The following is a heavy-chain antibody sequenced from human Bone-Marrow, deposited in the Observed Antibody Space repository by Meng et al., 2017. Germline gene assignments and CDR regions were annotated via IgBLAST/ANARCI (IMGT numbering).Heavy chain of an antibody. D-gene: IGHD3-3*01. Sequence: VQLVESGGGLVKPGGSLRLSCVASGLSFTDAWMSWVRQAPGKGLEWVSTISGSGSNTYYADSVKGRFTISRDNAKNSLYLQMNSLRAEDTAVYYCARDNFWSGPDYWGQGTLVTVSS. CDR1: GLSFTDAW. V-gene: IGHV3-11*01. CDR2: ISGSGSNT. CDR3: ARDNFWSGPDY. J-gene: IGHJ4*02.